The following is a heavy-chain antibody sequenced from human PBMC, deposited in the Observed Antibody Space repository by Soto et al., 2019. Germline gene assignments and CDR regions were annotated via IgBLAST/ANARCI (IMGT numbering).Heavy chain of an antibody. J-gene: IGHJ4*02. CDR2: INYSGNT. Sequence: PSETLSLTCTVSGGPITSSSYYWGWIRQPPGKGLEWIGDINYSGNTNYNPSLKSRVTISVDTSKNQFSLKLNSVTAADTAVYYCARLKQDYAVAWGQGTLVTVSS. D-gene: IGHD3-16*01. CDR3: ARLKQDYAVA. CDR1: GGPITSSSYY. V-gene: IGHV4-39*07.